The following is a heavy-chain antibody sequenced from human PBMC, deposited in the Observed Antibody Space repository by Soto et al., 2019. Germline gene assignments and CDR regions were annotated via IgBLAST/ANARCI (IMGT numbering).Heavy chain of an antibody. V-gene: IGHV1-46*01. J-gene: IGHJ6*02. CDR2: INPSGGST. CDR1: GYTFTSYY. CDR3: ASPSSSSASYYYHYGMDV. D-gene: IGHD6-6*01. Sequence: GASVKVSCKASGYTFTSYYMHWVRQAPGQGLEWMGIINPSGGSTSYAQKFQGRVTMTRDTSTSTVYMELSSLRSEDTAVYYCASPSSSSASYYYHYGMDVWGQGTTVTVSS.